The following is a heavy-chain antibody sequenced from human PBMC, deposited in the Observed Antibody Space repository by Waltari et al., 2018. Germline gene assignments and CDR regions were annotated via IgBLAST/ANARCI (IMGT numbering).Heavy chain of an antibody. CDR2: IRSSSIYI. J-gene: IGHJ4*02. Sequence: EVQLVESGGGLVKPGGSLRLSCAASGFTFSSYSMNWVRQAPGKGLEGVSSIRSSSIYIYYADSVKGRFTISRDNSKNTLYLQMNSLRAEDTAVYYCAREYLPKGYFDYWGQGTLVTVSS. CDR1: GFTFSSYS. CDR3: AREYLPKGYFDY. D-gene: IGHD3-10*01. V-gene: IGHV3-21*01.